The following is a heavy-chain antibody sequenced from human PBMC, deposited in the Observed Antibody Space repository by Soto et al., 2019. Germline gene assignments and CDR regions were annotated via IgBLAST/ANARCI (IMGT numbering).Heavy chain of an antibody. D-gene: IGHD3-10*01. CDR3: ARETYCSGSYYTYYYYYYYMDV. J-gene: IGHJ6*03. V-gene: IGHV4-34*01. CDR2: INHSGST. Sequence: SETLSLTCAVYGGSFSGYYWSWIRQPPGKGLEWIGEINHSGSTNYNPSLKSRVTISVDTSKNQFSLKLSSVTAADTAVYYCARETYCSGSYYTYYYYYYYMDVWGKGTTVTVSS. CDR1: GGSFSGYY.